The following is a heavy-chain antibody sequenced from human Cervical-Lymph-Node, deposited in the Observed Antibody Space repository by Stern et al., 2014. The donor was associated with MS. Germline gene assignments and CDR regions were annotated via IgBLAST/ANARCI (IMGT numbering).Heavy chain of an antibody. J-gene: IGHJ4*02. CDR3: ARKSLSMDHYFDS. CDR2: IYYTGTT. D-gene: IGHD2-2*03. Sequence: QVQLQESGPGLVKPSETLSLTCTVSGASISSYYWNWIRQPPGKGLEWIGYIYYTGTTNYNPSLKGRVAISLDTSKNQFSLILRSVSAADTAVYYCARKSLSMDHYFDSWGQGNLVTVSS. V-gene: IGHV4-59*01. CDR1: GASISSYY.